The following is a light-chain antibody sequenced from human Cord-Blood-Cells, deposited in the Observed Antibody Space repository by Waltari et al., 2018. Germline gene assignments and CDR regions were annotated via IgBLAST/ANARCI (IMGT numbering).Light chain of an antibody. CDR1: QSVSSGY. Sequence: IVLTQSPGTLSLSPGERATLSCRASQSVSSGYLAWYQQKPGQAPRLLIYGASSGSGTDFTLTISRLEPEDFAVYYCQQYGSSQTFGQGTKVEIK. J-gene: IGKJ1*01. V-gene: IGKV3-20*01. CDR3: QQYGSSQT. CDR2: GAS.